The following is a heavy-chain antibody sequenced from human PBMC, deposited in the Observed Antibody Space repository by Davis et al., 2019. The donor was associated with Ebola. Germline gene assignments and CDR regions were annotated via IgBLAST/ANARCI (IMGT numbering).Heavy chain of an antibody. CDR2: INSDGSST. CDR3: VKDTVVVRFLEWSTMGV. CDR1: GFTFSSYW. J-gene: IGHJ6*02. V-gene: IGHV3-74*01. D-gene: IGHD3-3*01. Sequence: GESLKISCAASGFTFSSYWMHWVRQAPGKGLVWVSRINSDGSSTSYADSVKGRFTISRDNAKNTLYLQMNSLRAEDTAVYYCVKDTVVVRFLEWSTMGVWGQGTTVTVSS.